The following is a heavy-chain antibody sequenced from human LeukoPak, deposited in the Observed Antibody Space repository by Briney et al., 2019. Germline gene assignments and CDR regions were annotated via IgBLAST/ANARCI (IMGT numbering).Heavy chain of an antibody. CDR1: GYTFTSYG. V-gene: IGHV1-18*01. Sequence: GASVKVSCKASGYTFTSYGISWVRQAPGQGLEWMGWISAYNGNTNYAQKLQGRVTMTTDTSTSTAYMELRSLRSDDTAVYYCARATIQTDYEFLGGPFYYIDVWGKGTTVTVSS. CDR2: ISAYNGNT. D-gene: IGHD3-3*01. J-gene: IGHJ6*03. CDR3: ARATIQTDYEFLGGPFYYIDV.